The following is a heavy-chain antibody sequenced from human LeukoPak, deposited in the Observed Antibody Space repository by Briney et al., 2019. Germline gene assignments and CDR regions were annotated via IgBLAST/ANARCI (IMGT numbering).Heavy chain of an antibody. J-gene: IGHJ4*02. D-gene: IGHD4-17*01. Sequence: GRSLRLSCAASGFTFSSYAMHWVRQAPGKGLEWVSLINGGSGSSYYTDSVKGRFTVSRDNSKNTLYLQMNSLRDEDTAVYYCAKGQGYNYGDSIDYWGQGTLVTVSS. CDR2: INGGSGSS. V-gene: IGHV3-23*01. CDR1: GFTFSSYA. CDR3: AKGQGYNYGDSIDY.